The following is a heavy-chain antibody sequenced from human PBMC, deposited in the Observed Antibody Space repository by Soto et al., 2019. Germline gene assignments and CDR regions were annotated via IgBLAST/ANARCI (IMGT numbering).Heavy chain of an antibody. CDR3: ARGAHYYNGMDV. CDR2: TYYRSKWYN. J-gene: IGHJ6*02. CDR1: GDSVSSYIAS. V-gene: IGHV6-1*01. Sequence: PSQTLSLTCAISGDSVSSYIASWNWIRQSPSRGLEWLGRTYYRSKWYNEYVVSVKSRMTINPDTSKNQFSLQLNSVTPEDTAVYYCARGAHYYNGMDVWGQGTTVTVSS.